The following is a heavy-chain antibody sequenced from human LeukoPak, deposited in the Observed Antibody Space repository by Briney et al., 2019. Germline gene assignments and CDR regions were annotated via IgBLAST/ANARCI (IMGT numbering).Heavy chain of an antibody. CDR1: GGSFSGYY. V-gene: IGHV4-34*01. D-gene: IGHD3-22*01. CDR2: INHSGST. CDR3: ARVAMGYYDRSGYKL. J-gene: IGHJ4*02. Sequence: SETLSLTCDVYGGSFSGYYWSWIRQPPGKGLEWIGEINHSGSTNYNPSLKSRVTISVDTSKNQFSLKLRSVTAADTAVYYCARVAMGYYDRSGYKLWGQGTLVTVSS.